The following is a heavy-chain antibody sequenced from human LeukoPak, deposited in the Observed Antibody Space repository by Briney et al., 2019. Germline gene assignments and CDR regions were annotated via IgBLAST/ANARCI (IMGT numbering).Heavy chain of an antibody. Sequence: ASVKVSCKASGYTFRSYGISWVRQAPGQGPEWMGWISPYSGSTNYPQKFQGRVTVTTDTSTSTAYMELRSLRSDDTAVYFCARALREYSSSWSSDFWGQGTLVTVSS. J-gene: IGHJ4*02. CDR3: ARALREYSSSWSSDF. D-gene: IGHD6-13*01. V-gene: IGHV1-18*01. CDR2: ISPYSGST. CDR1: GYTFRSYG.